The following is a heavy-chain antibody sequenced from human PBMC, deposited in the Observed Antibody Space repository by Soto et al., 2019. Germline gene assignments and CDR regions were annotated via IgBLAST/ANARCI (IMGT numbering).Heavy chain of an antibody. V-gene: IGHV3-30*18. CDR1: RFTFDDYG. CDR3: LKDNGSGCDWLRVGDASDI. Sequence: GGSLRLSCAASRFTFDDYGRHSVRQNPGKELERVAVISYDGSNKYYADSVKGRLTISRDNSKNTLYLQMNSLRGEDTGVYYCLKDNGSGCDWLRVGDASDIRGQGTMVIVSS. J-gene: IGHJ3*02. CDR2: ISYDGSNK. D-gene: IGHD5-12*01.